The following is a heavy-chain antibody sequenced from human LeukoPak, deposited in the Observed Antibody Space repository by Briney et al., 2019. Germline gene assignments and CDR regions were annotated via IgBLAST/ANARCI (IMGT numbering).Heavy chain of an antibody. CDR3: AKERRSIQVCATTFDY. CDR2: INSDGTFT. CDR1: GFTLNTYC. V-gene: IGHV3-74*01. D-gene: IGHD5-18*01. J-gene: IGHJ4*02. Sequence: LPGGSLRFTCAASGFTLNTYCMHWVRQAPGKGLVWVSRINSDGTFTTYADSVKGRSTIFRDNSKNTLYLQMNSLRAEDTAVYYCAKERRSIQVCATTFDYWGQGIPVTVSS.